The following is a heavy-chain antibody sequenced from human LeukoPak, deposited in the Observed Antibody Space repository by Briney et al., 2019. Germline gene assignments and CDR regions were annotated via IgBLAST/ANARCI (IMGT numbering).Heavy chain of an antibody. V-gene: IGHV3-64D*06. D-gene: IGHD3-9*01. CDR2: ITSTGGNT. Sequence: GGSLRLSRSASGFTFSSYTVHWVRQAPGKGLEFVSAITSTGGNTYYADSVTGRFTLSRDNSKNTLYLQMSSLRAEDTAVYYCVIVRGYFDSSGTDYWGQGTLVTVSS. CDR1: GFTFSSYT. J-gene: IGHJ4*02. CDR3: VIVRGYFDSSGTDY.